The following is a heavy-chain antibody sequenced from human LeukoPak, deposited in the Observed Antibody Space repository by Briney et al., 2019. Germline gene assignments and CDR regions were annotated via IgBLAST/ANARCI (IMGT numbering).Heavy chain of an antibody. CDR2: ISAHNGNT. Sequence: ASVTVSCKASGYTFTIYSISWVRQAPGQGLEWMGSISAHNGNTNYAQKLQGRVTMTTDTSTSTAYMELRSLRPDDTALYYCARDPRGYCSAGTCYSLSDWFDPWGQGTLVTVSS. D-gene: IGHD2-15*01. CDR1: GYTFTIYS. V-gene: IGHV1-18*01. CDR3: ARDPRGYCSAGTCYSLSDWFDP. J-gene: IGHJ5*02.